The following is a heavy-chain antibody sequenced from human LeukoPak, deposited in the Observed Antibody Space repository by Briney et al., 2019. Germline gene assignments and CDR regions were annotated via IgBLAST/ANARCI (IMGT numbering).Heavy chain of an antibody. D-gene: IGHD3-22*01. CDR1: GFTFSSYG. V-gene: IGHV3-30*02. CDR2: IRYDGSNK. J-gene: IGHJ4*02. CDR3: AKDHHFTMIVVVEEYYFDY. Sequence: PGGSLRLSCAASGFTFSSYGMHWVRQAPGKGLEWVAFIRYDGSNKYYADSVKGRFTISRDNSKNTLYLQMNSLRAEDTAVYYCAKDHHFTMIVVVEEYYFDYWGQGTLVTVSP.